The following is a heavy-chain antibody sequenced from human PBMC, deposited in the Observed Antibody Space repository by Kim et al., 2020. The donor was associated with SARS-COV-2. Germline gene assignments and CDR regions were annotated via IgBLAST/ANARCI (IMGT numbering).Heavy chain of an antibody. CDR3: VSGANVGNN. Sequence: SETLSLTCTFSGGSISSYYWSWIRQPPGKELEWIGYISYSGSTIYNPSLKSRVAMSLDTSKNQFSLKLSSVTAEDTAVYYCVSGANVGNNWGQGTLVTVSS. D-gene: IGHD7-27*01. CDR2: ISYSGST. V-gene: IGHV4-59*13. J-gene: IGHJ4*02. CDR1: GGSISSYY.